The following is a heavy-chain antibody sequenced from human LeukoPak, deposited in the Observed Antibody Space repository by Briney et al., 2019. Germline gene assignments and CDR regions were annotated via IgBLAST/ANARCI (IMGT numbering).Heavy chain of an antibody. J-gene: IGHJ4*02. CDR3: ARDDYGWGSHPY. Sequence: PGGSLRLSCAGSGLTFSGYWMTWVRQAPGKGLEWVANIKPDGSVKAYVDSVKGRFTISRDNAKNSLYLQMNSLRAEDTAVYYCARDDYGWGSHPYWGQGTLVTVSS. CDR1: GLTFSGYW. D-gene: IGHD3-10*01. CDR2: IKPDGSVK. V-gene: IGHV3-7*04.